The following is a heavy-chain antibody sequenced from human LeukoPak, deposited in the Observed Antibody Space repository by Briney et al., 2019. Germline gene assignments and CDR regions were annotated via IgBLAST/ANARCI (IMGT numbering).Heavy chain of an antibody. V-gene: IGHV3-21*01. CDR1: GFSFSSYS. Sequence: GSLRLSCAASGFSFSSYSMNWVRQAPGKGLEWVSSISSGSDYIYYADSLKGRFTISRDNAKNSLYLQMNSLRAEDTAVYYCARGNDYPDYWGQGTLVTVSS. CDR3: ARGNDYPDY. CDR2: ISSGSDYI. D-gene: IGHD4-11*01. J-gene: IGHJ4*02.